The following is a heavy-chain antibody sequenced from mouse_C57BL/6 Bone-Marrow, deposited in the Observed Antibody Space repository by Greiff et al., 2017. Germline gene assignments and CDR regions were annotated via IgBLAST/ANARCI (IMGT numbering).Heavy chain of an antibody. CDR2: IYPRSGNT. D-gene: IGHD4-1*01. Sequence: VNLVESGAELARPGASVKLSCKASGYTFTSYGISWVKQRTGQGLEWIGEIYPRSGNTYSNEKFKGKATLTADKSSSTAYMELRSLTSEDSAVYFCARQSGTGWYFDVWGTGTTVTVSS. J-gene: IGHJ1*03. CDR1: GYTFTSYG. CDR3: ARQSGTGWYFDV. V-gene: IGHV1-81*01.